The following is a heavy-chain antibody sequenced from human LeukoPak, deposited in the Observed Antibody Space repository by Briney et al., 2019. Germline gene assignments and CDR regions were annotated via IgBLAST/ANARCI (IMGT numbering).Heavy chain of an antibody. CDR3: ARRYSSGWRY. J-gene: IGHJ4*02. Sequence: SETLSLTCAVYGGSFSGYYWSWIRQPPGKGLEWIGEINHSGSTNYNPSLKSRVTISVDTSKNQFSLKLSSVTAADTAVYYCARRYSSGWRYWGQGALVTVSS. CDR2: INHSGST. CDR1: GGSFSGYY. D-gene: IGHD6-19*01. V-gene: IGHV4-34*01.